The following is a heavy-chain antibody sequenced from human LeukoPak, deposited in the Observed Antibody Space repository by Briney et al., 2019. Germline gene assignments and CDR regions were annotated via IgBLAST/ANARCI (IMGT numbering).Heavy chain of an antibody. CDR2: IYYSGST. CDR3: ARDRWYYFDY. CDR1: GGSISSYC. D-gene: IGHD2-15*01. J-gene: IGHJ4*02. V-gene: IGHV4-59*01. Sequence: PSETLSLTCTVSGGSISSYCWSWIRQPPGKGLEWIGYIYYSGSTNYNPSLKSRVTISVDTSKNQFSLKLSSVTAADTAVYYCARDRWYYFDYWGQGTLVTVSS.